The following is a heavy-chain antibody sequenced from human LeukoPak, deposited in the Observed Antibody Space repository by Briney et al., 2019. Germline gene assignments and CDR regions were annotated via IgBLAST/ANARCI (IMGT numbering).Heavy chain of an antibody. V-gene: IGHV3-23*01. D-gene: IGHD3-16*01. CDR1: GFTFSSYA. Sequence: GGSLRLSCAASGFTFSSYAMTWVRQAPGKGLEWVSAISGSGGITNYADSVKGRFTISRDNSKNMLYLQMNSLRAEDTAVYYCARLGYDYVWGFNYYMDVWGKGTTVTISS. J-gene: IGHJ6*03. CDR2: ISGSGGIT. CDR3: ARLGYDYVWGFNYYMDV.